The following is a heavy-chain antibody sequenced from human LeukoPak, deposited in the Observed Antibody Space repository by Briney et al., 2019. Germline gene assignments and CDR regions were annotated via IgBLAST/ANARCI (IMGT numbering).Heavy chain of an antibody. J-gene: IGHJ6*03. V-gene: IGHV4-4*07. D-gene: IGHD2-2*01. CDR2: IYTSGST. Sequence: SETLSLTCTVSGGSISSYYWSWIRQPAGKGLEWIGRIYTSGSTNYNPSLKSRVTISVDTSKNQFSLKLSSVTAADTAVYYCAREAHRPDIVVVPAAMPYYYYYMDVWGKGTTVTVSS. CDR1: GGSISSYY. CDR3: AREAHRPDIVVVPAAMPYYYYYMDV.